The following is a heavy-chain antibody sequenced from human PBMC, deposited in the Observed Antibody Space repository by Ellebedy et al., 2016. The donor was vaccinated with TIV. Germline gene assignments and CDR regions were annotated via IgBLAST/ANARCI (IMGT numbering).Heavy chain of an antibody. J-gene: IGHJ4*02. V-gene: IGHV1-8*01. D-gene: IGHD3-9*01. CDR2: MNPTSGNA. CDR1: GSTFTTYD. CDR3: ARGPTGYIDY. Sequence: ASVKVSCKASGSTFTTYDINWVRQATGQGPEWLGWMNPTSGNARYTQKFQGRVTMTRDTSISTAYLELSSLTSEDTALYYCARGPTGYIDYWGQGTLVTVSS.